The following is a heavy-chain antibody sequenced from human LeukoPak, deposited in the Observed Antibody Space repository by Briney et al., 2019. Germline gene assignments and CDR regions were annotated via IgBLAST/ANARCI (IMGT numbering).Heavy chain of an antibody. Sequence: SETLSLTCTVSGGSISPYYWGWIRQPPGKGLEWTGSIYYSGSTYYNPSLKSRVTISVDTSKNQFSLKLRSVTAADTAVYHCARQTESYYFDYWGQGTLVTVSS. CDR1: GGSISPYY. J-gene: IGHJ4*02. V-gene: IGHV4-39*01. D-gene: IGHD1-14*01. CDR3: ARQTESYYFDY. CDR2: IYYSGST.